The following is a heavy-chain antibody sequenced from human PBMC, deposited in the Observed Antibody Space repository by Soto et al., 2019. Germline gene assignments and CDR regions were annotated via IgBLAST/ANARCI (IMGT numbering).Heavy chain of an antibody. J-gene: IGHJ6*02. CDR1: GFTFSSYA. CDR3: AKCMRSDDSSGSLSYYYGMDV. Sequence: EVQLLESGGGLVQPGGSLRLSCAASGFTFSSYAMSWVRQAPGKGLEWVSAISGSGGSTYYADSVKGRFTISRDNSKNTLYLQMNSLRAEDTDVYYCAKCMRSDDSSGSLSYYYGMDVWGQGTTVTVSS. V-gene: IGHV3-23*01. D-gene: IGHD3-22*01. CDR2: ISGSGGST.